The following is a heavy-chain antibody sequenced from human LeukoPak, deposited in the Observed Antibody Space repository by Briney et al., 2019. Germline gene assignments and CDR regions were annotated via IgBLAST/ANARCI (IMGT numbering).Heavy chain of an antibody. D-gene: IGHD4-17*01. V-gene: IGHV3-23*01. J-gene: IGHJ4*02. Sequence: GGSLRLSCAASGFTFSPYAMSWVRQAPGKGLEWVSGISGSDRSTYYADSVKGRFAISRDNSKNTLHLQMNSLRAEDTAVYYCAKDVYGDYGGPDYWGQGTLVTVSS. CDR1: GFTFSPYA. CDR3: AKDVYGDYGGPDY. CDR2: ISGSDRST.